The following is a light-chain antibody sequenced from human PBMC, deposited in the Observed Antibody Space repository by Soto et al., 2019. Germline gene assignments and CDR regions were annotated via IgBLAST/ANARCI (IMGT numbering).Light chain of an antibody. CDR2: GEF. J-gene: IGKJ5*01. CDR3: QQADSFPIT. Sequence: ESQMTQSPSSVSASVRDRATISSRASEDINSRLDWYQQKTGNASKLLIYGEFILQSGVPSRFSGYGSGTDFTLSISRLQPEDFATYYCQQADSFPITFGQGTRLQIK. CDR1: EDINSR. V-gene: IGKV1-12*01.